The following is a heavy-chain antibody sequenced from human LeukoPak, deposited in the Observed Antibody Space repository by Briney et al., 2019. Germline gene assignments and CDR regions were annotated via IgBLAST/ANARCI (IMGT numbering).Heavy chain of an antibody. D-gene: IGHD1-26*01. J-gene: IGHJ4*02. CDR3: ARDGLVGAVDY. CDR2: IYTSGST. V-gene: IGHV4-4*07. CDR1: GDSINNYY. Sequence: SETLSLTCTVSGDSINNYYWSWIRQPAGKGLEWIGRIYTSGSTYYNPSLKSRVTISLGTSKNQFSLNLSSVTAADTAVYYCARDGLVGAVDYWGQGTLVTVSS.